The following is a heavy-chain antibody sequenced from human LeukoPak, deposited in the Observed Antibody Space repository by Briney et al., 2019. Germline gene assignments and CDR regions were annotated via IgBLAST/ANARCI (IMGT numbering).Heavy chain of an antibody. CDR2: MNPNSGNT. Sequence: ASVTVSCKASGYTFTSYDINWVRQATGQGLEWMGWMNPNSGNTGYAQKFQGRVTMTRNTSISTAYMELSSLRSEDTAVYYCARWTTSYDFWSGYSFWFDPWGQGTLVTVSS. CDR3: ARWTTSYDFWSGYSFWFDP. CDR1: GYTFTSYD. J-gene: IGHJ5*02. D-gene: IGHD3-3*01. V-gene: IGHV1-8*01.